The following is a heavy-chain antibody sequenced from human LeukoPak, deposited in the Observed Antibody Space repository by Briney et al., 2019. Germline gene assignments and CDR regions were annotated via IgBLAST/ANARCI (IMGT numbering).Heavy chain of an antibody. J-gene: IGHJ4*02. CDR1: GGSFSGYY. D-gene: IGHD3-10*01. CDR3: ARVHHYYLGYGYFDS. V-gene: IGHV4-34*01. Sequence: PSETLSLTCVVHGGSFSGYYWSWIRQPPGKGLEWIGEIDQRGTTNYNPSLNSRVSISVNTSKKQFSLTLTSMTAADTAVYYCARVHHYYLGYGYFDSWGQGTLVTVSS. CDR2: IDQRGTT.